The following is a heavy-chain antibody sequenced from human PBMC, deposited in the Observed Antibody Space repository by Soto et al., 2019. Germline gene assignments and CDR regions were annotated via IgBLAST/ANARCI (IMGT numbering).Heavy chain of an antibody. V-gene: IGHV3-48*01. CDR3: ARSHLAVCDY. D-gene: IGHD6-19*01. CDR2: ISSSGSTI. J-gene: IGHJ4*02. CDR1: GFTFSSYS. Sequence: GGSLRLSCAASGFTFSSYSMNWVRQAPGKGLEWVSYISSSGSTIYYADSVKGRFTISRDNSKNTLYLQMNSLRAEDTAVYYCARSHLAVCDYWGQGTLVTVSS.